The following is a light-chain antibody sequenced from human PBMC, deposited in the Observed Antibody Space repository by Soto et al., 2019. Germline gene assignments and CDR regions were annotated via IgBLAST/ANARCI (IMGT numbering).Light chain of an antibody. V-gene: IGLV8-61*01. CDR3: VLFIGSGISV. CDR2: NTN. CDR1: SGSVSTSYF. Sequence: QTVVTQEPSFSVSPGRTVTLTCGLSSGSVSTSYFPTWYQQTPGQPPRTLIYNTNIRSSGVPDRFSGSILGNKAALTITGAQADDESDYYCVLFIGSGISVFGGGTKLTVL. J-gene: IGLJ3*02.